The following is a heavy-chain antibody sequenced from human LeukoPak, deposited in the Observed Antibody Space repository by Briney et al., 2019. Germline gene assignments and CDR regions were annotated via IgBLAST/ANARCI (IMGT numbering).Heavy chain of an antibody. CDR3: ASIHSRVFDY. J-gene: IGHJ4*02. CDR2: ISSSNSTI. V-gene: IGHV3-48*01. CDR1: GFTFSSYS. D-gene: IGHD4-11*01. Sequence: GGSLRLSCAASGFTFSSYSMNWVRQAPGKGLEWVSYISSSNSTIYYADSVKGRFTISRDNAKNSLYLQMNSLRAEDTAVYYCASIHSRVFDYWGQGTLVTVSS.